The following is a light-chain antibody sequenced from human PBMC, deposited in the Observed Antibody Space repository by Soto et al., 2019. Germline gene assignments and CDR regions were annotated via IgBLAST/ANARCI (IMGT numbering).Light chain of an antibody. CDR2: DAS. Sequence: EIVLTQSPGTLSLSPGERATLSCRASQSVTYDYLAWFQQKVGQAPRLLIYDASDRATGIPDRFSGSGSGTDFTLTINRLEPEDFAVYYCHQNAHSPLTFGRGTKVEIK. CDR1: QSVTYDY. J-gene: IGKJ4*02. V-gene: IGKV3-20*01. CDR3: HQNAHSPLT.